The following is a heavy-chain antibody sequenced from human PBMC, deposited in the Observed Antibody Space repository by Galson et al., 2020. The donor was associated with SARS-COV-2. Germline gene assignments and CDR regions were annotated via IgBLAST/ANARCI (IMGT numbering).Heavy chain of an antibody. D-gene: IGHD6-13*01. CDR1: GGTFSSYA. J-gene: IGHJ4*02. CDR3: ARVGSYSSSWRPEFYY. Sequence: SVKVSCKASGGTFSSYAISWVRQAPGQGLEWMGGIIPIFGTANYAQKFQGRVTITADESTSTAYMELSSLRSEDTAVYYCARVGSYSSSWRPEFYYWGQGTLVTVSS. V-gene: IGHV1-69*13. CDR2: IIPIFGTA.